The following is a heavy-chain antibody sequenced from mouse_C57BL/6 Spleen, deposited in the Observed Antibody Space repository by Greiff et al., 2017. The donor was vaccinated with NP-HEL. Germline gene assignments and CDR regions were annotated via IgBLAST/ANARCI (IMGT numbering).Heavy chain of an antibody. CDR3: ARDYGSSYPFAY. Sequence: VQLQQSGAELVRPGSSVKLSCKASGYTFTSYWMHWVKQRPIQGLEWIGNIDPSDSETHYNQKFKDKATLTVDKSSSTAYMQLSSLTSEDSAVYYCARDYGSSYPFAYWGQGTLVTVSA. D-gene: IGHD1-1*01. J-gene: IGHJ3*01. V-gene: IGHV1-52*01. CDR2: IDPSDSET. CDR1: GYTFTSYW.